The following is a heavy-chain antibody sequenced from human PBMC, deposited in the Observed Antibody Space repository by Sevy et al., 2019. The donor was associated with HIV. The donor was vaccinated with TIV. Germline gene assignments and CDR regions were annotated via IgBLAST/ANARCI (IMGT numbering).Heavy chain of an antibody. J-gene: IGHJ4*02. CDR1: GFTFSNAW. CDR3: TTDRITTLSFEY. D-gene: IGHD1-20*01. V-gene: IGHV3-15*01. Sequence: GGSLRLSCAASGFTFSNAWMSWVRQPPGKGLEWVGRIKSKTDGGTTDYAAPVKGRFTISRDDSKNTVYLQMNSLKTEDTAVYYCTTDRITTLSFEYWGQGTLVTVSP. CDR2: IKSKTDGGTT.